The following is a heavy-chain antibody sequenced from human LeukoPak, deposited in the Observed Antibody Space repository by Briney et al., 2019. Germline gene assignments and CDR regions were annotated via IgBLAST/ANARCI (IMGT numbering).Heavy chain of an antibody. CDR3: ARDPDFVGTSYYFDY. CDR1: GFTFSSYG. D-gene: IGHD1-14*01. CDR2: IWYDGSNK. V-gene: IGHV3-33*01. J-gene: IGHJ4*02. Sequence: GRSLRLSCAASGFTFSSYGMHWVRQAPGKGLEWVAVIWYDGSNKYYADSVKGRFTISRDNSKNTLYLQMNSLRAEDTAVYYCARDPDFVGTSYYFDYWGQGTLVTVSS.